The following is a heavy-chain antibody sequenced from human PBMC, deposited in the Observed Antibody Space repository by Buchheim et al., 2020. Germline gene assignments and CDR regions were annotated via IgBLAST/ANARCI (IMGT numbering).Heavy chain of an antibody. J-gene: IGHJ6*03. Sequence: QVQLVESGGGVVQPGRSLRLSCAASGFTFSNYGMHWVRQAPGKGLEWVGVIWYDGSNKYYADSVKGRFTISRDNSKNTLYLQMNSLRAEDTAVYYCARGYCSTTSCYTREESMDVWGKGTT. CDR3: ARGYCSTTSCYTREESMDV. CDR1: GFTFSNYG. D-gene: IGHD2-2*02. V-gene: IGHV3-33*01. CDR2: IWYDGSNK.